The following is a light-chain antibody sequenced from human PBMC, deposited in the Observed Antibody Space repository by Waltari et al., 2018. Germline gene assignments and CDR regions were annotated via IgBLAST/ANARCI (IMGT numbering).Light chain of an antibody. V-gene: IGLV1-47*01. CDR1: SSNIGSSF. CDR2: RND. Sequence: QSVLTQPPSASGTPGQRVTISCSGSSSNIGSSFVCWYQHLPGTAPKLLIYRNDQRPSGFPDRFSGSRSGTSASLAISGLRSEDEADYYCAAWDDSLTVRFGGGTKLTVL. CDR3: AAWDDSLTVR. J-gene: IGLJ3*02.